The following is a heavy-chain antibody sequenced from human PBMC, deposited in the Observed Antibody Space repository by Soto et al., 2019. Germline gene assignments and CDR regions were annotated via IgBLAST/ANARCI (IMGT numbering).Heavy chain of an antibody. J-gene: IGHJ4*02. Sequence: QVQLVQSVAEVKKPGSSVKVSCKASGGTFSSYAISWVRQAPGQGLEWMGGIIPIFGTANYAQKFQGRVTIIADESTSTAYMELSSLRSEDTAVNFCGRDHEYGDPVDYWGQGTLVTVSS. V-gene: IGHV1-69*01. D-gene: IGHD4-17*01. CDR3: GRDHEYGDPVDY. CDR1: GGTFSSYA. CDR2: IIPIFGTA.